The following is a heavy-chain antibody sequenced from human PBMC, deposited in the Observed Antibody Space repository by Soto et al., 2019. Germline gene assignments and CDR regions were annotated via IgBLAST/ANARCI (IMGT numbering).Heavy chain of an antibody. CDR1: GYTFSNYD. Sequence: QVQLVQSGAELKKPGASVKVSCKASGYTFSNYDMNWVRQATGQGPEWIGWVNPNNGDTGYAQKFQGRVTLTTDISTTTAYIELTSLRSEDTAIYYCAKVSRKGSAIDFDYWGQGTLINVSS. D-gene: IGHD3-10*01. J-gene: IGHJ4*02. CDR3: AKVSRKGSAIDFDY. V-gene: IGHV1-8*01. CDR2: VNPNNGDT.